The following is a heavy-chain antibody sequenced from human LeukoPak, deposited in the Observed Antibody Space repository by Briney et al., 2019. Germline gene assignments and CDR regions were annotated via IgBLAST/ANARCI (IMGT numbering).Heavy chain of an antibody. J-gene: IGHJ4*02. V-gene: IGHV3-9*01. CDR1: GFTFDDYA. Sequence: GGSLRLSCAASGFTFDDYAMHWVRQAPGKGLEWVSGISWNSGSIGYADSVKGRFTISRDNAKNSLYLQMNSLRAEDTALYYCAKDIFYGSGSSIFDYWGQGTLVTVSS. CDR3: AKDIFYGSGSSIFDY. CDR2: ISWNSGSI. D-gene: IGHD3-10*01.